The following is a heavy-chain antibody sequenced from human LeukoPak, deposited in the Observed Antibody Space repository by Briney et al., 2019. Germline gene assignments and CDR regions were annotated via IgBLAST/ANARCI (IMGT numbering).Heavy chain of an antibody. CDR2: IYPGDSDT. CDR1: GYSFTSYW. Sequence: GESLKISCKGSGYSFTSYWIGWVRQMPGKGLEWMGIIYPGDSDTRYSPSFQGQVTISADKSISTAYLQWSSLKASDTAMYYCARPYSSGWYAYSAFDIWGQGTMVTVSS. V-gene: IGHV5-51*01. D-gene: IGHD6-19*01. CDR3: ARPYSSGWYAYSAFDI. J-gene: IGHJ3*02.